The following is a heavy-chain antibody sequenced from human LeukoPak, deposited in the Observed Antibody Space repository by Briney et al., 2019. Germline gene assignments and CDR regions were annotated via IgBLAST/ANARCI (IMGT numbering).Heavy chain of an antibody. D-gene: IGHD3-10*01. CDR3: ARDLYYYGSGSNRNFDY. Sequence: ASVKVSCKASGYTFTSYGISWVRQAPGQGLEWMGWISAYNGNTNYAQKFQGRVTMTTDTSTSTAYMELRSLRSDDTAVYYCARDLYYYGSGSNRNFDYWGQGTLVTVSS. J-gene: IGHJ4*02. CDR2: ISAYNGNT. CDR1: GYTFTSYG. V-gene: IGHV1-18*01.